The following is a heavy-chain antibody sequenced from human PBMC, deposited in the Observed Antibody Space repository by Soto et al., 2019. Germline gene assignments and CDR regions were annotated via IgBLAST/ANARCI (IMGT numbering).Heavy chain of an antibody. CDR2: IIPIFGTA. V-gene: IGHV1-69*01. D-gene: IGHD2-8*01. J-gene: IGHJ6*02. CDR3: ARPMAYAMRGWDGMDV. Sequence: QVXLXXSGAEVKKPGXXVXXXCKASXGSFSSYVISWQRQAPGXXXXXRGGIIPIFGTASYAQKFQGRVXITXXXXXXXXXXXXXXXXXXDTAVYYCARPMAYAMRGWDGMDVWGQGTTVTVXS. CDR1: XGSFSSYV.